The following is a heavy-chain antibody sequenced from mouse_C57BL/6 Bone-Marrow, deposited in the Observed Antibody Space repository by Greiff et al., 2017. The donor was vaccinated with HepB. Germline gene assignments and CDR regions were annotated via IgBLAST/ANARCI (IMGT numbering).Heavy chain of an antibody. V-gene: IGHV6-3*01. CDR2: IRLKSDNYAT. D-gene: IGHD1-1*01. CDR1: GFTFSNYW. J-gene: IGHJ1*03. Sequence: EVMLVESGGGLVQPGGSMKLSCVASGFTFSNYWMNWVRQSPEKGLEWVSQIRLKSDNYATHYAESVKGRFTISRDDSKSSVYLQMNNLRAEDTGIYYCTGDSGSSYDWYFDVWGTGTTVTVSS. CDR3: TGDSGSSYDWYFDV.